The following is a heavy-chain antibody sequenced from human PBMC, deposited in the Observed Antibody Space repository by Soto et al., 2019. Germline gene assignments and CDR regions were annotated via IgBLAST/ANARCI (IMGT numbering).Heavy chain of an antibody. Sequence: QVQLQQCGAGLLKPSETLSLTCAVYGGSFSGYYWTLIRQPPWKGLEWIGEINHSGSTNYNPSLMSRVIISIVTSKNQFSLTLSSVAAADTAVYYCARGGACSTRWYPFDYWGQGILVTVSS. V-gene: IGHV4-34*01. CDR3: ARGGACSTRWYPFDY. CDR2: INHSGST. J-gene: IGHJ4*02. D-gene: IGHD6-13*01. CDR1: GGSFSGYY.